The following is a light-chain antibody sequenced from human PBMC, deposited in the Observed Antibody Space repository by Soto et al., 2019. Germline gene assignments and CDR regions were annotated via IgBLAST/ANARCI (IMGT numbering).Light chain of an antibody. CDR3: ATLDRRLSVGV. Sequence: QSVLTQPPSVSAAPGQKVTISCSGSSSNIGNNYVFWYQQLPGTAPKLLIYDNDKRPSVIPDRCSGDKSGTSATLGITGLQTGEEADYYCATLDRRLSVGVFGGGTKLTVI. CDR2: DND. CDR1: SSNIGNNY. J-gene: IGLJ2*01. V-gene: IGLV1-51*01.